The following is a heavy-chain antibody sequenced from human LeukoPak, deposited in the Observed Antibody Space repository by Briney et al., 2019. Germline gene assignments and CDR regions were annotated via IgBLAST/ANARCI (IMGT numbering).Heavy chain of an antibody. Sequence: PSETLSLTCTISGGSFSSYYWSWVRQPPGKGLEYIGYVYYTGSTNYNHSLKSRVTISVATPKNQFSLKLSSVTAADTAIYYCARQGYDFWSGYYSFDSWGQGTLVTVSS. CDR2: VYYTGST. CDR3: ARQGYDFWSGYYSFDS. J-gene: IGHJ4*02. V-gene: IGHV4-59*01. CDR1: GGSFSSYY. D-gene: IGHD3-3*01.